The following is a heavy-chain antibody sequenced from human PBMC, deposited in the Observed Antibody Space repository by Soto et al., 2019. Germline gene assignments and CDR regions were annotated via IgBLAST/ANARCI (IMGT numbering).Heavy chain of an antibody. D-gene: IGHD6-19*01. J-gene: IGHJ3*02. Sequence: PSETLSLTCTVSGGSISSSSYYWGWIRQPPGKGLEWIGSIYYSGSTYYNPSLKSRVTISVDTSKNQFSLKLSSVTAADTAVYYCPFGSGWYDYAFDIWGQGTMVT. CDR3: PFGSGWYDYAFDI. V-gene: IGHV4-39*01. CDR2: IYYSGST. CDR1: GGSISSSSYY.